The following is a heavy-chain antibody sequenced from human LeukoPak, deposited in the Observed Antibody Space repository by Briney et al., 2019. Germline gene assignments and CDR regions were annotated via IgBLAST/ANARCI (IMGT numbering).Heavy chain of an antibody. Sequence: GGSLRLSCAASGFTFRSYDMSWVRQAPGKGLEWVSGISGSGGSTYYADSVKGRFTISRDNSKNTLYLQMNSLRAEDTALYYCAKDLDHDYDDYGLDYWGQGTLVTVSS. V-gene: IGHV3-23*01. CDR1: GFTFRSYD. CDR3: AKDLDHDYDDYGLDY. J-gene: IGHJ4*02. CDR2: ISGSGGST. D-gene: IGHD4-17*01.